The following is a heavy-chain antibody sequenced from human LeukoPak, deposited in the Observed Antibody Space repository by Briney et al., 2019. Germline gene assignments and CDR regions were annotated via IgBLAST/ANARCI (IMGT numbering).Heavy chain of an antibody. V-gene: IGHV3-9*01. CDR3: AKDIGFNEYYFDY. J-gene: IGHJ4*02. CDR1: GFTFDDYA. Sequence: GGSLRLSCAASGFTFDDYAMHWVRQAPGKGLEWVSGISWNSGSIGYADSVKGRFTISRDNAKNSLYLQMNSLRAEDTALYYCAKDIGFNEYYFDYWGQGTLVTVSS. CDR2: ISWNSGSI. D-gene: IGHD2-8*01.